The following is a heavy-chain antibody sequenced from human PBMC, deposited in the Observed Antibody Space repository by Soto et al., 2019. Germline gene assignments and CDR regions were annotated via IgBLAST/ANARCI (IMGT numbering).Heavy chain of an antibody. D-gene: IGHD3-3*01. V-gene: IGHV3-33*01. CDR3: ARDFWSGYAPVYGVDV. CDR1: GFTFSSYG. J-gene: IGHJ6*02. Sequence: RGSLRLSCAASGFTFSSYGMHWVRQAPGKGLEWVAVIWYDGTNKYYADSVKGRFTISRDNSKNTLYLQMNSLRAEDTAVYYCARDFWSGYAPVYGVDVWGQGTTVTVSS. CDR2: IWYDGTNK.